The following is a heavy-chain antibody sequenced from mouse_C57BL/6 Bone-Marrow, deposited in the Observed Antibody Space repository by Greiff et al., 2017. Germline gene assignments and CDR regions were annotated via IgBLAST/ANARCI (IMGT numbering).Heavy chain of an antibody. CDR1: GFTFSDYG. CDR3: ARIYYGNFSWFAY. D-gene: IGHD2-1*01. V-gene: IGHV5-17*01. J-gene: IGHJ3*01. CDR2: ISSGSSTI. Sequence: EVQGVASGGGLVKPGGSLKLSCAASGFTFSDYGMHWVRQAPEKGLEWVAYISSGSSTIYYADTVKGRFTISRDNAKNTLFLQMTSLRSEDTAMYYCARIYYGNFSWFAYWGQGTLVTVSA.